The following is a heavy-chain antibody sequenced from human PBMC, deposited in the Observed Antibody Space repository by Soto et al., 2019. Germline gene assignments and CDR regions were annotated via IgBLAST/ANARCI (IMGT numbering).Heavy chain of an antibody. V-gene: IGHV1-18*01. D-gene: IGHD4-17*01. CDR3: AREHGDYVSNYYYAMDV. Sequence: ASVKVSCKASGYTFTSYGFTWVRQAPGQGLEWMGWISAYNENTNYAQNVQGRVTMTTDTSTTTAYMELRSLKTDDTAVYYCAREHGDYVSNYYYAMDVWGQGTKVTVSS. J-gene: IGHJ6*02. CDR2: ISAYNENT. CDR1: GYTFTSYG.